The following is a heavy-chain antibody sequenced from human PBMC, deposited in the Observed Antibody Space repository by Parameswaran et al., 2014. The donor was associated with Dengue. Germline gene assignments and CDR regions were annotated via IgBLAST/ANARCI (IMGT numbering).Heavy chain of an antibody. J-gene: IGHJ5*02. CDR2: INHSGST. Sequence: SETLSLTCAVYGGSFSGYYWSWIRQPPGKGLEWIGEINHSGSTNYNPSLKSRVTISVDTSKNQFSLKLSSVTAADTAVYYCARDSLVRSGYYRTNNWFDPWGQGTLVTVSS. V-gene: IGHV4-34*01. CDR3: ARDSLVRSGYYRTNNWFDP. D-gene: IGHD3-22*01. CDR1: GGSFSGYY.